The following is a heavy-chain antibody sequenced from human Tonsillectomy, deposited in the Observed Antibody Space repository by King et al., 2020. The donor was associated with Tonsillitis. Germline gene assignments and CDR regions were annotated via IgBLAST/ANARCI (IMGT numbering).Heavy chain of an antibody. CDR3: AREETIYARPGFYYFDY. CDR2: ISYSGST. D-gene: IGHD6-6*01. CDR1: GDSITNYY. V-gene: IGHV4-59*01. Sequence: QLQESGPGLVKPSETLSLTCTVSGDSITNYYWSWIRQPPGKGLEWIGYISYSGSTNQNPSLKSRVTMSVDTSKNHFSLKLSSVTAADTAVYYCAREETIYARPGFYYFDYWGQGTLVTVSS. J-gene: IGHJ4*02.